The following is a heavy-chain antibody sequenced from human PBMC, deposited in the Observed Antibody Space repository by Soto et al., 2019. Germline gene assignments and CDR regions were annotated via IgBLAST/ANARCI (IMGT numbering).Heavy chain of an antibody. V-gene: IGHV1-69*02. Sequence: GASVKVSCKASGGTFSSYTISWVRQAPGQGLEWMGRIIPILGIANYAQKFQGRVTITADKSTSTAYMELSSLRSEDTAVYYCARGHYDILTGYYNWFDPWGQGTLVTVSS. CDR1: GGTFSSYT. J-gene: IGHJ5*02. CDR2: IIPILGIA. CDR3: ARGHYDILTGYYNWFDP. D-gene: IGHD3-9*01.